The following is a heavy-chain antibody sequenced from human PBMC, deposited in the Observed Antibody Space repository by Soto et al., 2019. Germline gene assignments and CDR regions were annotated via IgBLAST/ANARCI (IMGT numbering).Heavy chain of an antibody. D-gene: IGHD6-13*01. Sequence: VESLKVSCNSSVYSFTSYLIGWVLQMPGKGLELMGIIYPGDSDTRYSPSFQGQVTISADKSISTAYLQWSSLKASDTAMYYCARPIAAAGHYDDFDIWGQGTMVTVS. CDR1: VYSFTSYL. V-gene: IGHV5-51*01. J-gene: IGHJ3*02. CDR3: ARPIAAAGHYDDFDI. CDR2: IYPGDSDT.